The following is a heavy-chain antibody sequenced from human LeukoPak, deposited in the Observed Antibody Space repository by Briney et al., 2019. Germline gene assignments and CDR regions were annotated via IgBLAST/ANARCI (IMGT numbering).Heavy chain of an antibody. CDR3: ARHSSGWYYNWFDP. CDR2: IYSGGRT. J-gene: IGHJ5*02. CDR1: GFIVSSNY. Sequence: GGSLRLSCAASGFIVSSNYMSWVRQAPGKGLGWVSVIYSGGRTYYAASVKGRFTISRDNSKNTLFLQMNSLSAEDTAVYYCARHSSGWYYNWFDPWGQGTLVTVSS. V-gene: IGHV3-66*04. D-gene: IGHD6-19*01.